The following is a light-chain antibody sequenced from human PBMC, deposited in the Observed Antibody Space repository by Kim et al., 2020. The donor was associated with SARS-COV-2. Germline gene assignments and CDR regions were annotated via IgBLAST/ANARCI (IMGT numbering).Light chain of an antibody. J-gene: IGKJ4*01. V-gene: IGKV3-15*01. CDR3: QQYNNWPLS. Sequence: TPGERAPLSSRASDTVRTSVAWYQQKPGQAPRLLIYGASTRSTGSPARFSGSGYGTEFSLTICSLQSEDFAVYYCQQYNNWPLSFGGGTKVDIK. CDR1: DTVRTS. CDR2: GAS.